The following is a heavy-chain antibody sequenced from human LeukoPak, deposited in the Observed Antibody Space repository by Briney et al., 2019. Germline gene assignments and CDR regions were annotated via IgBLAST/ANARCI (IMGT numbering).Heavy chain of an antibody. CDR3: ARDDGDDITIINDYYFDS. Sequence: PGGSLRLSRAASGFTFSDYTMHWVRQAPGKGLEWVAVIFYDGNKKYYTDSVRGRFTISGDNSRNTLYLQMHSLTAEDTAVYFCARDDGDDITIINDYYFDSWGLGTLVTVSS. V-gene: IGHV3-30-3*01. D-gene: IGHD3-16*01. CDR2: IFYDGNKK. CDR1: GFTFSDYT. J-gene: IGHJ4*02.